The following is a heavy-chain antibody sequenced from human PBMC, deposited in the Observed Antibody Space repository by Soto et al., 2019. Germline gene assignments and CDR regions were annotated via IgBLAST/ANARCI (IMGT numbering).Heavy chain of an antibody. V-gene: IGHV3-33*01. J-gene: IGHJ4*02. CDR2: IWYDGSNK. CDR1: GFTFSSYG. CDR3: ARGRGGAFDY. Sequence: QVQLVESGGGVVQPGRSLRLSCAASGFTFSSYGMHWVRQAPGKGLEWVAVIWYDGSNKYYADSVKGRFTISRDNSKNTLYLQKSRLRAEDTAVYYCARGRGGAFDYWGQGTLVTVSS. D-gene: IGHD1-26*01.